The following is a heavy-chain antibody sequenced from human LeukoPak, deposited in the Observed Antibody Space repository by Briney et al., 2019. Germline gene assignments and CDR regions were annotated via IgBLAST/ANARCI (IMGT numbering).Heavy chain of an antibody. J-gene: IGHJ4*02. D-gene: IGHD1-1*01. CDR2: IFYSGTT. CDR1: GGSISPCY. CDR3: AREVRTWNYYFDY. V-gene: IGHV4-59*01. Sequence: SETLSLTCTVSGGSISPCYWSWIRQPPGKGLEWIGYIFYSGTTNYNPSLKSRVTISVDTSKNQFSLKLSSVTAADTAVYYCAREVRTWNYYFDYWGQGTLVTVSS.